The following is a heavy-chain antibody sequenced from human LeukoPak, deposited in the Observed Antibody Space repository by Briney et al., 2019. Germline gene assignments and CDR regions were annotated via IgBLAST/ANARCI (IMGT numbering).Heavy chain of an antibody. J-gene: IGHJ4*02. CDR3: AKTTDEVGAVDY. V-gene: IGHV3-30*18. D-gene: IGHD1-26*01. Sequence: PGRSLRLSCAASGXTFSSYGMHWVRQAPGKGLEWVAVTSYEGSYKYYADSVKGRFTISRDNSKNTLYLQMSSLRPEDTAVYYCAKTTDEVGAVDYWGQGTLVTVSS. CDR1: GXTFSSYG. CDR2: TSYEGSYK.